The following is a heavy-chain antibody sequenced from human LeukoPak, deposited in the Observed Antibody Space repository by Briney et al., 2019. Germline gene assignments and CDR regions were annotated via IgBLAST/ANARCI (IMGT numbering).Heavy chain of an antibody. Sequence: GSLRLSCAASGFTVSSNYMSWVRQAPGKGLEWVSVIYSGGSTYYADSVKGRFTISRDNAKNSLYLQMNSLRAEDTAVYYCAREPNYCSGGTCYDSWGQGTLVTVSS. CDR1: GFTVSSNY. J-gene: IGHJ4*02. V-gene: IGHV3-53*01. CDR3: AREPNYCSGGTCYDS. D-gene: IGHD2-15*01. CDR2: IYSGGST.